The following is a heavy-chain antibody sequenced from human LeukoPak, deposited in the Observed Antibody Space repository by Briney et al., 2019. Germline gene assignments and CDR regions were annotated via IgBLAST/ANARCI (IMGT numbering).Heavy chain of an antibody. CDR3: ATTYYYNSSDAFDI. V-gene: IGHV4-59*01. D-gene: IGHD3-22*01. CDR1: GGSISSYY. Sequence: SETLSLTCTVSGGSISSYYWSWIRQPPGKGLEWIGYIYYSGSTNYNPSLKSRVTISVDTSKNQFSLKLSSVTAADTAVYYCATTYYYNSSDAFDIWGQGTMVTVSS. CDR2: IYYSGST. J-gene: IGHJ3*02.